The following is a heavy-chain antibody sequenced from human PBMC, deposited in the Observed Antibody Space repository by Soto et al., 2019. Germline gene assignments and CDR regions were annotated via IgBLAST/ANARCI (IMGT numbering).Heavy chain of an antibody. V-gene: IGHV5-51*01. CDR3: ARLWPVYCSSTSCQKGRPINYYGMDV. J-gene: IGHJ6*02. Sequence: PGVSLKISCKGSGYSFTSYWIGWVRQMPGKGLEWMGIIYPGDSDTRYSPSFQGQVTISADKSISTAYLQWSSLKASDTAMYYCARLWPVYCSSTSCQKGRPINYYGMDVWGQGTTVTVS. D-gene: IGHD2-2*01. CDR2: IYPGDSDT. CDR1: GYSFTSYW.